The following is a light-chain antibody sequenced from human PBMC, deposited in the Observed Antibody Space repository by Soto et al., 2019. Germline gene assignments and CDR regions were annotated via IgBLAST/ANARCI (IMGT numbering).Light chain of an antibody. CDR3: SSYTSSSTSVI. CDR2: DVS. V-gene: IGLV2-14*03. J-gene: IGLJ2*01. Sequence: QSALTQPASVSGSPGQSITISCTGTSSDVGGYNFVSWYQQHPGKVPKLMIYDVSNRPSGVSDRFSGSKSGNTASLTISGLQPEDEADYYCSSYTSSSTSVIFGGGTKVTVL. CDR1: SSDVGGYNF.